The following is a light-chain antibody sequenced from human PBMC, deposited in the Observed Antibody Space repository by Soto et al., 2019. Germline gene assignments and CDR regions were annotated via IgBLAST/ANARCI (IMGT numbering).Light chain of an antibody. Sequence: EIVMTQSPATLSVSPGERVNIYSRASKSVNSKLAWYQQKPGQGPRILLYGASTRATCFPARFSGSGSGTEFTLIIGSLQSEDFAVYYCQQYNDWPRTFGQGTKV. V-gene: IGKV3D-15*01. CDR3: QQYNDWPRT. CDR2: GAS. J-gene: IGKJ1*01. CDR1: KSVNSK.